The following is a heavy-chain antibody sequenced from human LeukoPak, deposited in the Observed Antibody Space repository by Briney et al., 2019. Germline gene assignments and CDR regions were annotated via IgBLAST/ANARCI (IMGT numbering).Heavy chain of an antibody. CDR3: ARATGRVGGRYYFDY. V-gene: IGHV1-46*01. D-gene: IGHD2-8*02. J-gene: IGHJ4*02. CDR2: INPSGGST. CDR1: GYTFTSYY. Sequence: GASVKVSCKASGYTFTSYYMHWVRQAPGQGLEWMGIINPSGGSTSYAQKFQGRATMTRDTSTSTVYMELSSLRSEDTAVYYCARATGRVGGRYYFDYWGQGTLVTVSS.